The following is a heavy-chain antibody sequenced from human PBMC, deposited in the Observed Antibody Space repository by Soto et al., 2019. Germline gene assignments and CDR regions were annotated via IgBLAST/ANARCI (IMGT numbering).Heavy chain of an antibody. CDR3: ARGPGYCSGGSCTDY. CDR1: DGYVISGSDY. V-gene: IGHV4-61*01. D-gene: IGHD2-15*01. CDR2: IYYSGST. J-gene: IGHJ4*02. Sequence: SVTLSLTATGSDGYVISGSDYRSWNQQPPGKGLEWIGYIYYSGSTNYNPSLKSRVTISVDTSKNQFSLKLSSVTAADTAVYYCARGPGYCSGGSCTDYWGQGTLVTVSS.